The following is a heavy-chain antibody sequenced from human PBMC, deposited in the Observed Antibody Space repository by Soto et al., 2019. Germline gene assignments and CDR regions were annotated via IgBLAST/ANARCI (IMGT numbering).Heavy chain of an antibody. V-gene: IGHV4-34*01. CDR1: GGASGGSY. D-gene: IGHD3-22*01. J-gene: IGHJ5*02. CDR2: TNHSGST. CDR3: ARKMPSLLVVVLQDLHDP. Sequence: SVPISQTRFGGGGASGGSYRISSRQQQKKGLEWMRETNHSGSTNYNPALKSRVTISVDTSKSQFSLKLSSVTAADTAVYYCARKMPSLLVVVLQDLHDPRGQRTRDTVS.